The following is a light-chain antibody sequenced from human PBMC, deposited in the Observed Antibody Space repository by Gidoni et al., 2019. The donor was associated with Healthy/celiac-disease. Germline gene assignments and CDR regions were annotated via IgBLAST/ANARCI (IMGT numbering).Light chain of an antibody. Sequence: ELVLTQSPGTLSLSPGERATLSCRASQSVSSSYLAWYQQKPGQAPRLLIYGAYSRATGIPDRCSGSGSGTDFTLTISRLEPEDFAVYYCQQYGSSPQTFGQGTKVEIK. V-gene: IGKV3-20*01. CDR1: QSVSSSY. CDR3: QQYGSSPQT. J-gene: IGKJ1*01. CDR2: GAY.